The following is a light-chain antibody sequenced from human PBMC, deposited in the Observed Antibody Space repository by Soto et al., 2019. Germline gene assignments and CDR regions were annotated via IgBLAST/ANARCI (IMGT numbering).Light chain of an antibody. V-gene: IGLV1-40*01. CDR2: GNG. Sequence: QSVLTQPPSVSGAPGQRVTISCTGSSSNIGAGYDVHWYRQPPGTAPKLLIFGNGNRPSGVPDRFSGSKSDTSASLAITGLQAEDEADYYCQTYDSSLSGLFVFGTGTKVTVL. J-gene: IGLJ1*01. CDR3: QTYDSSLSGLFV. CDR1: SSNIGAGYD.